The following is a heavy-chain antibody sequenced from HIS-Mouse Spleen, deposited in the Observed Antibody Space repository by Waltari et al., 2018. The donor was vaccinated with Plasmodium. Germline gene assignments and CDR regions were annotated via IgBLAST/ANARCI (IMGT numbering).Heavy chain of an antibody. CDR3: ARDRITGTSYFDY. CDR1: GASITRRSCA. CDR2: LYYSGST. D-gene: IGHD1-7*01. J-gene: IGHJ4*02. V-gene: IGHV4-39*07. Sequence: QLQLQESGPGLVKHSETLSLTCTVCGASITRRSCAWGCFRQPPGKGLEWIGSLYYSGSTYYNPSLKSRVTISVDTSKNQFSLKLSSVTAADTAVYYCARDRITGTSYFDYWGQGTLVTVSS.